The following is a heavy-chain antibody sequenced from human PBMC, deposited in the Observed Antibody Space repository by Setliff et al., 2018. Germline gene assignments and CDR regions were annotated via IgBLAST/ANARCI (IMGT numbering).Heavy chain of an antibody. V-gene: IGHV1-8*02. D-gene: IGHD2-8*01. CDR2: MNPNSGNT. CDR3: ARVSEYYYYYYYMDV. Sequence: RASVKVSCKASGYTFTSYDINWVRQATGQGLEWMGWMNPNSGNTGYAQKFQGRVTMTRNTSISTAYMELSSLRSEDTAVYYCARVSEYYYYYYYMDVWGKGTTVTVSS. J-gene: IGHJ6*03. CDR1: GYTFTSYD.